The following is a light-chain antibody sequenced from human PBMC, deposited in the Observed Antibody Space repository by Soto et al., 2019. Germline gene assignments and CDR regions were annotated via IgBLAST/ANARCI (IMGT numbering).Light chain of an antibody. V-gene: IGKV3-11*01. Sequence: IVLTQSPATLSFSPVEGSTLSFIASESIRTYLAWYQQKPGQAPRLLIYDASTRATGIPARFSGSGSGTDFTLTIGSLEPEDFAIYYCQQRSNWPITSGQGTRLEIK. J-gene: IGKJ5*01. CDR1: ESIRTY. CDR3: QQRSNWPIT. CDR2: DAS.